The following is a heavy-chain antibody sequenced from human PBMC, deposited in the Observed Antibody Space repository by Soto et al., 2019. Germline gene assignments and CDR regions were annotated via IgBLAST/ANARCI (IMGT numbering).Heavy chain of an antibody. D-gene: IGHD7-27*01. V-gene: IGHV1-46*02. CDR1: GNSFNSYY. J-gene: IGHJ4*02. CDR3: ARDGDANWGVY. CDR2: INPSGSSA. Sequence: QVQLVQSGAEVKKPGASVKVSCKASGNSFNSYYVHWVRQAPGQGLEWMGIINPSGSSASYAQKFRGRLTMTRDTSTSTVYMEMSSLRSEDTAVYYCARDGDANWGVYWGQGTLVLVSS.